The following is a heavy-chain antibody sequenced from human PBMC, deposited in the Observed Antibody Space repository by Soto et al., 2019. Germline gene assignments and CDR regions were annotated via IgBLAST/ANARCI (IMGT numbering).Heavy chain of an antibody. J-gene: IGHJ5*02. D-gene: IGHD2-2*01. CDR2: ISSSSSTI. V-gene: IGHV3-48*02. CDR1: GFTFSSYS. CDR3: AREFDRSIVLETVGWFDP. Sequence: PGGSLRLSCAASGFTFSSYSMNWVRQAPGKGLEWVSYISSSSSTIYYADSVKGRFTISRDNAKNSLYLQMNSLRDEDTAVYYCAREFDRSIVLETVGWFDPWGQGTLVTVSS.